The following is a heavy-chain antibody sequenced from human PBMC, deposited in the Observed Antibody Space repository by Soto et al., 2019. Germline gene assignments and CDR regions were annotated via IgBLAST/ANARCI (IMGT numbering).Heavy chain of an antibody. CDR1: GFSFRNYG. V-gene: IGHV3-30*18. J-gene: IGHJ4*02. CDR3: SKDRRGGRAVLDS. CDR2: ISYDGSSK. D-gene: IGHD2-8*01. Sequence: LRRSCAASGFSFRNYGMHWVRQSPGKGLEWVAVISYDGSSKYHADSVKGRFTISRDNSKNTLHLQMNSLRAEDTAVYYCSKDRRGGRAVLDSWGQGTPVTVSS.